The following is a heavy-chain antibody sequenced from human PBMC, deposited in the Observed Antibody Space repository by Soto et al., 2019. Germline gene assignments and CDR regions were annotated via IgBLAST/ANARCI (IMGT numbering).Heavy chain of an antibody. D-gene: IGHD3-22*01. Sequence: GSLRLACTTSGFTFSTYAMTGVRQAPGKGLDWVSVISGSNNNTWYADSVKGRFTISRDNSKNTLYFQMSSLRAEDTAVYYCARDYFEDFWGQGTLVTVYS. CDR3: ARDYFEDF. J-gene: IGHJ4*02. V-gene: IGHV3-23*01. CDR2: ISGSNNNT. CDR1: GFTFSTYA.